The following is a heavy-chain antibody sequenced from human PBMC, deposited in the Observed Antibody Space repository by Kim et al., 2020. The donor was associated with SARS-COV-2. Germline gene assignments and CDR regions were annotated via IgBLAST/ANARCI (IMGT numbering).Heavy chain of an antibody. CDR1: GITFRWYW. CDR2: IKQDGSEK. CDR3: ASGSCSSSSCSRYSDY. V-gene: IGHV3-7*01. Sequence: GGSLRLSCAASGITFRWYWMTWVRQAPGKGLEWVANIKQDGSEKYYVDSVKGRFTISRENAKNSLYLQMDSLTAEDTAVYYCASGSCSSSSCSRYSDYWGQGTLVTVS. D-gene: IGHD2-2*01. J-gene: IGHJ4*02.